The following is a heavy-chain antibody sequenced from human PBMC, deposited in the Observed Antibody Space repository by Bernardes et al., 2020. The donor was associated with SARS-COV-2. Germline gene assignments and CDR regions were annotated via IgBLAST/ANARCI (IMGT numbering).Heavy chain of an antibody. V-gene: IGHV3-73*01. J-gene: IGHJ4*02. CDR3: TGDYLY. CDR1: GFNFSGSA. CDR2: MRSKAKGYAT. Sequence: GGSLRLSCATSGFNFSGSAIQWVRKAPGKGLEWVGRMRSKAKGYATTYLPSGRGRFIISRDDSTYTAYLQIKSLKIEDTAVYYCTGDYLYWGQGALVTVS. D-gene: IGHD4-17*01.